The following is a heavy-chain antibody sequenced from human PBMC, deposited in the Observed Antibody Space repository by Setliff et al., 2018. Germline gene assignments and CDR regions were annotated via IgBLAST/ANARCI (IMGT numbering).Heavy chain of an antibody. CDR2: IDPSGNT. CDR1: GGSISSGTNY. CDR3: ARSLGSGSYYNSRPFYSDY. J-gene: IGHJ4*02. Sequence: PSETLSLTCTVSGGSISSGTNYWSWIRQPAGRGLEWIGHIDPSGNTNYQPPLKSRVTISGDTSKNQFSLKLTSVTAADTAVYYCARSLGSGSYYNSRPFYSDYWGQGTLVTVSS. V-gene: IGHV4-61*09. D-gene: IGHD3-10*01.